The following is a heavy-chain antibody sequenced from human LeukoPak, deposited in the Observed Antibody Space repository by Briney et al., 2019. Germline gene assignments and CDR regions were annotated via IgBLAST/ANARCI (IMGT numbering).Heavy chain of an antibody. CDR1: GFTFTNYV. Sequence: GGSLRLSCAASGFTFTNYVMTWVRHAPGKGLEWLSGISVSGADTYYADSVKGRFTISRDNSKNTMSLRLNSLRAEDSAIYYCASRKEYSTSSVFYWGQGTLVTVSS. J-gene: IGHJ4*02. CDR2: ISVSGADT. V-gene: IGHV3-23*01. CDR3: ASRKEYSTSSVFY. D-gene: IGHD6-6*01.